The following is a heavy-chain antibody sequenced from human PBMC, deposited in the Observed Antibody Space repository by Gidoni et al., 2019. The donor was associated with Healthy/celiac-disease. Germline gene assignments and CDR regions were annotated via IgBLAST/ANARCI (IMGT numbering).Heavy chain of an antibody. V-gene: IGHV4-39*07. CDR1: GGSISSSSYY. D-gene: IGHD2-15*01. J-gene: IGHJ4*02. Sequence: QLQLQESGPGLVKPSETLSLTCTVSGGSISSSSYYWGWIRQPPGKGLEWIGSIYYSGSTYYNPSLKSRVTISVDTSKNQFSLKLSSVTAADTAVYYCASGYCSGGSCYIDYWGQGTLVTVSS. CDR3: ASGYCSGGSCYIDY. CDR2: IYYSGST.